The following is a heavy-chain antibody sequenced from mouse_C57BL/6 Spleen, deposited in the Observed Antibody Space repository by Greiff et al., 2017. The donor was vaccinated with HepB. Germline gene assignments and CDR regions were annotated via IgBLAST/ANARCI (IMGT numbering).Heavy chain of an antibody. CDR3: ARGIYYDYDGESYYAMDY. CDR1: GYTFTSYW. D-gene: IGHD2-4*01. Sequence: QVQLQQPGAELVRPGSSVKLSCKASGYTFTSYWMHWVKQRPIQGLEWIGNIDPSDSETHYNQKFKDKATLTVDKSSSTAYMQLSSLTSEDSAVYYCARGIYYDYDGESYYAMDYWGQGTSVTVSS. CDR2: IDPSDSET. V-gene: IGHV1-52*01. J-gene: IGHJ4*01.